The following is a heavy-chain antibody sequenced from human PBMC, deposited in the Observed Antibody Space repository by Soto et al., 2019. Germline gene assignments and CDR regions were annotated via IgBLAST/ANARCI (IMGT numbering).Heavy chain of an antibody. CDR1: GYTFIYYY. CDR3: TRRDKSGSFDY. J-gene: IGHJ4*02. V-gene: IGHV1-2*02. CDR2: VNPKSGGT. D-gene: IGHD3-10*01. Sequence: ASAKVSCKASGYTFIYYYIHWVRLAPGQGLEWMGWVNPKSGGTSHAQKFQGRVTMTRDTSTNTVYMELNSLTSDDRAIYYCTRRDKSGSFDYWGQGTPVTVSS.